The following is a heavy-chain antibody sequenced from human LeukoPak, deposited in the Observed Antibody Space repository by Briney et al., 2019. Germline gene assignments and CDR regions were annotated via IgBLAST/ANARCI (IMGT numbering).Heavy chain of an antibody. Sequence: GSLRLSCAASGFTFSSYWMHWVRQAPGKGLVWVSRINSDGSSTSYADSVKGRFTISRDNAKNTPYLQMNSLRAEDTAVYYCARGGHYDILTGYYYYYGMDVWGKGTTVTVSS. J-gene: IGHJ6*04. CDR1: GFTFSSYW. CDR3: ARGGHYDILTGYYYYYGMDV. CDR2: INSDGSST. V-gene: IGHV3-74*01. D-gene: IGHD3-9*01.